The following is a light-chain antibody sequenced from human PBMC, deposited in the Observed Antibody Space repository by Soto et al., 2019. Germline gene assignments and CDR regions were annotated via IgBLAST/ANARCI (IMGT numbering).Light chain of an antibody. V-gene: IGLV2-14*03. J-gene: IGLJ1*01. CDR3: GSYTSSTTLYV. CDR1: NSDVGSYNY. Sequence: QSALTQPASVSGSPGQSITISCTGTNSDVGSYNYVSWYQQHPGKAPKLMIYNVSNRPSGVSNRFSGSKSGNTASLTISGLQAEDEADYYCGSYTSSTTLYVFGTGTKVTVL. CDR2: NVS.